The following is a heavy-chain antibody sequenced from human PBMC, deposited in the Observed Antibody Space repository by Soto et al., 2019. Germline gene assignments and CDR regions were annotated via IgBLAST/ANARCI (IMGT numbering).Heavy chain of an antibody. D-gene: IGHD3-10*01. CDR1: GFTFSSYA. J-gene: IGHJ3*02. CDR3: AKDLSSGSYSWTDAFDI. Sequence: GGSLRLSCAASGFTFSSYAMSWVRQAPGKGLEWVSAISGSGGSTYYADSVKGRFTISRDNSKNTLYLQMNSLRAEDTAVYYCAKDLSSGSYSWTDAFDIWGQGTMVTVSS. V-gene: IGHV3-23*01. CDR2: ISGSGGST.